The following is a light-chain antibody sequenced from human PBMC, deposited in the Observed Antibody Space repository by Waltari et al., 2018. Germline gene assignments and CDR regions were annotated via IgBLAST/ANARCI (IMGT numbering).Light chain of an antibody. V-gene: IGKV4-1*01. CDR3: QQYYSTPLT. Sequence: DIAMTQSPDSLAVSLGERATINCKSSQSVLYSSNNRNYLAWYQQKPGQPPKLLIYWASTRESGVPDRFSGSRSGTDFTLTISSLRAEDVAVYYCQQYYSTPLTFGGGTKVEIK. J-gene: IGKJ4*01. CDR2: WAS. CDR1: QSVLYSSNNRNY.